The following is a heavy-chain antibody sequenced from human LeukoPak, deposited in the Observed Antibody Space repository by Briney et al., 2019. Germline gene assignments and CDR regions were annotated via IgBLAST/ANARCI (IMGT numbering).Heavy chain of an antibody. CDR1: GYSFTSYW. J-gene: IGHJ4*02. V-gene: IGHV5-51*01. CDR3: ASSAAAQLRYFDWGFDY. CDR2: IYLGDSDT. D-gene: IGHD3-9*01. Sequence: GESLKISCKGSGYSFTSYWIGWVRQMPGKGLEWMGIIYLGDSDTRYSPSFQGQVTISADKSISTAYLQWSSLKASDTAMYYCASSAAAQLRYFDWGFDYWGQGTLVTVSS.